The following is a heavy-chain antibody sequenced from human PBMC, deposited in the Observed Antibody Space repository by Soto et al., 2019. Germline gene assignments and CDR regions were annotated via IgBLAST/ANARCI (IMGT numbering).Heavy chain of an antibody. J-gene: IGHJ4*02. Sequence: SSETLSLTCTVSGDSISNSNYYWSWIRQHPGKGLEWIGYIYHSGSTYYNPSLESRLTISVDTSKNQFSLKLRSVTAADTAVYYCARDRYYYDSEGYYYFFDYWGRGTLVTVSS. CDR3: ARDRYYYDSEGYYYFFDY. CDR2: IYHSGST. CDR1: GDSISNSNYY. D-gene: IGHD3-22*01. V-gene: IGHV4-31*03.